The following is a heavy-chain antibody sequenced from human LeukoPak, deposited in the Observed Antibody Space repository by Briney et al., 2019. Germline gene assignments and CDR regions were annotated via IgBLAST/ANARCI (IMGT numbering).Heavy chain of an antibody. D-gene: IGHD6-13*01. CDR1: GFTFSSYS. V-gene: IGHV3-48*01. J-gene: IGHJ6*02. Sequence: GGSLRLSCAASGFTFSSYSMNWVRQAPGKGLEWVSYISSSSSTIYYADSVKGRFTISRDNAKNSLYLQMNSLRAEDTAVYYCARIHSSSWYGESGYGMDVWDQGTTVTVSS. CDR3: ARIHSSSWYGESGYGMDV. CDR2: ISSSSSTI.